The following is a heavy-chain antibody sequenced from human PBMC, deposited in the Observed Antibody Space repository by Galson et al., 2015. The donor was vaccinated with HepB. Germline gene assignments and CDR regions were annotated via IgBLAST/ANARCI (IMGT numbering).Heavy chain of an antibody. Sequence: SETLSLTCNVSDDSLKSYYWNWIRQPPGKGLEWIGNVYYSGVTNYTPSLKSRVTMSIDRSNNQFSLKLNSVTVADTAVYYCARAGLWPNHFFDYWGQGTVVTVSS. V-gene: IGHV4-59*01. J-gene: IGHJ4*02. CDR3: ARAGLWPNHFFDY. D-gene: IGHD3-10*01. CDR1: DDSLKSYY. CDR2: VYYSGVT.